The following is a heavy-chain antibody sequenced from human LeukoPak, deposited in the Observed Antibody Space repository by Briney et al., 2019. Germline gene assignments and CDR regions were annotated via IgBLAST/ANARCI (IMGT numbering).Heavy chain of an antibody. CDR1: GFTFSSHP. CDR3: ANIRGVITEVDY. Sequence: PGGSPRLSCAASGFTFSSHPMHWVRQAPGKGLEWVAVISFDGSHKYYADSVTGRFTISRDNSKNTLYLQMNSLRAEDTAVYYCANIRGVITEVDYWGQGTLVTVSS. D-gene: IGHD3-10*01. J-gene: IGHJ4*02. V-gene: IGHV3-30*04. CDR2: ISFDGSHK.